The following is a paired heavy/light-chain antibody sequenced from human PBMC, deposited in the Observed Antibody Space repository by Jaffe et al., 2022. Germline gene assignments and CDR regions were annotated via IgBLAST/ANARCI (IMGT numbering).Light chain of an antibody. V-gene: IGKV3-20*01. CDR3: QQYITSPLT. Sequence: EVVLTQSPGTLSLSPGERATLSCRASQSLTSSSLAWYQQKPGQAPRLLIYAASNRATGIPDRFSGSGSGTDFTLTISRLEPEDFAVYYCQQYITSPLTFGGGTKVEIK. CDR2: AAS. J-gene: IGKJ4*01. CDR1: QSLTSSS.
Heavy chain of an antibody. CDR3: TRHEVGKWYFDL. J-gene: IGHJ2*01. D-gene: IGHD1-26*01. CDR2: TYYRSKWYN. Sequence: QVQLQQSGPGLVKPSQTLSLICAISGDTVSSNSAAWNWIRQSPSRGLEWLGRTYYRSKWYNDYAGSVKSRIRINPDTSKNQFSLQLTSVTPEDTAVYYCTRHEVGKWYFDLWGRGTLVTVSS. V-gene: IGHV6-1*01. CDR1: GDTVSSNSAA.